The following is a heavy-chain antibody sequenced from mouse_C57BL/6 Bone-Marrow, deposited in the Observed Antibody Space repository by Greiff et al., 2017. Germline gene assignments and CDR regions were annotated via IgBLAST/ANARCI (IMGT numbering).Heavy chain of an antibody. V-gene: IGHV1-19*01. CDR1: GYTFTDYY. CDR3: ARPYYYGSFSWFAY. Sequence: EVQVVESGPVLVKPGASVKMSCKASGYTFTDYYMNWVKQSHGKSLEWIGVINPYNGGTSYNQKFKGKATLTVDKSSSTAYMELNSLTSEDSAVYYCARPYYYGSFSWFAYWGQGTLVTVSA. D-gene: IGHD1-1*01. CDR2: INPYNGGT. J-gene: IGHJ3*01.